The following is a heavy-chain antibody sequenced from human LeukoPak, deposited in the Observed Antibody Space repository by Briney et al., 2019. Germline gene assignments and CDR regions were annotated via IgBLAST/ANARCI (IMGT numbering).Heavy chain of an antibody. J-gene: IGHJ4*02. CDR1: GYTFTSYA. D-gene: IGHD3-10*01. CDR3: ARVDRDYYGSGSYPCDY. CDR2: INAGNGNT. Sequence: ASVKVSCKASGYTFTSYAMHWVRQAPGQRLEWMGWINAGNGNTKYSQKFQGRVTITRDTSASTAYMELSSLRSEDTAVYYCARVDRDYYGSGSYPCDYWGQGTLVTVSS. V-gene: IGHV1-3*01.